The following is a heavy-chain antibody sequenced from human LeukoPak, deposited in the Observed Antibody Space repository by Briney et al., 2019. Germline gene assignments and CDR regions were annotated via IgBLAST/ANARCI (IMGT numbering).Heavy chain of an antibody. CDR1: GGSFSGYY. CDR3: ARVSYYDSSGYYCFDY. J-gene: IGHJ4*02. Sequence: SETLSLTCAVYGGSFSGYYWSWIRQPPGKGLEWIGEINHSGSTNYNPSLKSRVTISVDTSKNQFSLKLSSVTAADAAVYYCARVSYYDSSGYYCFDYWGQGTLVTVSS. D-gene: IGHD3-22*01. V-gene: IGHV4-34*01. CDR2: INHSGST.